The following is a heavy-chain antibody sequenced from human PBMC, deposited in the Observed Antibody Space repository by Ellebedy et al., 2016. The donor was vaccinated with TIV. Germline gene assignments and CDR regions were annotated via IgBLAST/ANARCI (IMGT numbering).Heavy chain of an antibody. CDR1: GYTFTSYY. J-gene: IGHJ4*02. V-gene: IGHV1-46*01. CDR3: ARGKGRYFDY. CDR2: INPSGGST. D-gene: IGHD3-10*01. Sequence: AASVKVSCKASGYTFTSYYIHWMRQAPGQGLEWMGMINPSGGSTSYAQKFQGRVTMTRDTSTSTVYMDLGSLRSEDTAVYYCARGKGRYFDYWGQGTLVTVSS.